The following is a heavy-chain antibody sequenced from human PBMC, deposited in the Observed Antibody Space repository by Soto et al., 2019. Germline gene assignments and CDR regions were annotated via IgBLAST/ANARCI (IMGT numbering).Heavy chain of an antibody. CDR2: ISSSGSTI. CDR3: ASKFIGHDYGDYGGTLDL. D-gene: IGHD4-17*01. CDR1: GFTFSDYY. V-gene: IGHV3-11*01. Sequence: QVQLVESGGGLVKPGGSLRLSCAASGFTFSDYYMSWIRQAPGKGREGVSYISSSGSTIYYADSVKGRFTISRDNAKNSLYLQMNSLRAEDTAVYYCASKFIGHDYGDYGGTLDLWGRGTLVTVSS. J-gene: IGHJ2*01.